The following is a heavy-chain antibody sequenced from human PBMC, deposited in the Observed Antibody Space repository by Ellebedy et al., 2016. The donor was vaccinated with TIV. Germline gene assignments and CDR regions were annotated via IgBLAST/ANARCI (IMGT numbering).Heavy chain of an antibody. D-gene: IGHD3-22*01. Sequence: GESLKISCSASGFTFSTYAMSWVRQAPGKGLEWVSTLSGRGVKTYYADSVKGRFTISRDNSKNTLYLQINSLGAEDTAVYYCARDLPSDYYDSTGTFDYWGHGTLVTVSS. CDR3: ARDLPSDYYDSTGTFDY. CDR1: GFTFSTYA. V-gene: IGHV3-23*01. CDR2: LSGRGVKT. J-gene: IGHJ4*01.